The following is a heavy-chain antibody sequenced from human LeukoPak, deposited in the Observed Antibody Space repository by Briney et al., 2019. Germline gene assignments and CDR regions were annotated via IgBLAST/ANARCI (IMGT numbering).Heavy chain of an antibody. V-gene: IGHV3-30*18. D-gene: IGHD3-10*01. CDR2: ISYDGSTK. CDR1: GFTFSSYG. J-gene: IGHJ4*02. Sequence: GGSLRLSCAASGFTFSSYGMHWVRQAPGKGLEWVAVISYDGSTKYYTNSVKGRFTISRDNSKNTLYLQMNSLRAEDTAVYYCAKGGLTYYYGSGSYYLDYWGQGTLVTVSS. CDR3: AKGGLTYYYGSGSYYLDY.